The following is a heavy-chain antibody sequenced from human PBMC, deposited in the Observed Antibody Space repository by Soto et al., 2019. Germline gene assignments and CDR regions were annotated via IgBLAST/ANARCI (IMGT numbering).Heavy chain of an antibody. J-gene: IGHJ6*01. Sequence: QITLKEAGPTLVKPTQTLTLTGTFSGFSRSTTWAGVFSILQPPGQAPERLALLHWNDDKRYSPSLRPRLTIRNDTSRTQVVLSLTNLDPVDTGTYYCEHRRLGDTCPEYNGLDVWGQGTTVILAS. CDR1: GFSRSTTWAG. D-gene: IGHD3-3*01. CDR2: LHWNDDK. CDR3: EHRRLGDTCPEYNGLDV. V-gene: IGHV2-5*01.